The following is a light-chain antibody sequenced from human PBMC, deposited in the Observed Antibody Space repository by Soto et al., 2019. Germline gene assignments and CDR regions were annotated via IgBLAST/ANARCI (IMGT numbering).Light chain of an antibody. CDR1: QSVSSSY. CDR3: QQCGSSPRT. Sequence: EVVLTQSPGTLSLSPGERATLSCRASQSVSSSYLAWYQQKPGQGPRLLIYGASNRATGIPDRFSGSGSGADFTLTISRLEPEDFAVYYCQQCGSSPRTFGQGTKVEIK. CDR2: GAS. V-gene: IGKV3-20*01. J-gene: IGKJ1*01.